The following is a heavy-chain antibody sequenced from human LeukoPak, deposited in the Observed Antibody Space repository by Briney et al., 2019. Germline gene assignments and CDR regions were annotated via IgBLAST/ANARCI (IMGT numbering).Heavy chain of an antibody. Sequence: GGSLRLSCAASGFTFSSYGTHWVRQAPGKGLEWVAVISYDGSNKYYADSVKGRFTISRDNAKNTLYLQMNSLRAEDTAVYYCARGPGDYSKTFDYWGQGTLVTVSS. J-gene: IGHJ4*02. D-gene: IGHD4-11*01. CDR2: ISYDGSNK. CDR1: GFTFSSYG. CDR3: ARGPGDYSKTFDY. V-gene: IGHV3-30*03.